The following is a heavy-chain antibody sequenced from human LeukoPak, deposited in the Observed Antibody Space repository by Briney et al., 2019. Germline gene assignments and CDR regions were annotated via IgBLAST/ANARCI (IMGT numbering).Heavy chain of an antibody. CDR2: IYTTGST. D-gene: IGHD1-7*01. CDR3: ARYAGTGTTGNYYYYMDV. CDR1: GDSLSSYY. V-gene: IGHV4-4*07. J-gene: IGHJ6*03. Sequence: PSETLSLTCTVSGDSLSSYYWSWIRQPAEKELEWIGRIYTTGSTNYNPSLESRVTISVDKSNNQFSLKLSSVTVAYNGVEYCARYAGTGTTGNYYYYMDVWGKGTTVTVSS.